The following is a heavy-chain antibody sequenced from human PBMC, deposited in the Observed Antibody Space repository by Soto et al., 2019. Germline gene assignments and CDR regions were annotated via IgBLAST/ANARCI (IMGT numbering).Heavy chain of an antibody. Sequence: ASVKVSCKASGYTFTSYGISWVRQAPGQGLEWMGWISAYNGNTNYAQKLQGRVTMTTDTSTSTAYIELRSLRSDDTAVYYCARVPLRYYYYYYGMAVWGQGTTVTVSS. J-gene: IGHJ6*02. V-gene: IGHV1-18*01. D-gene: IGHD3-9*01. CDR2: ISAYNGNT. CDR1: GYTFTSYG. CDR3: ARVPLRYYYYYYGMAV.